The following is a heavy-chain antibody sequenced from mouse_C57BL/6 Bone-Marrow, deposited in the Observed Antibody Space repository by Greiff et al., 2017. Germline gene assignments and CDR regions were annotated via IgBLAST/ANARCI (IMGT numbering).Heavy chain of an antibody. V-gene: IGHV14-3*01. CDR3: GRGGYPALAG. D-gene: IGHD2-2*01. Sequence: EVQLQQSVAELVRPGASVKLSCTASGYTITTTYMHWVKQRPEQGLEWIGSIDPANGNTKYAPKFQGKATITADTSSNTAYLQLSRVTSEDTAIYYGGRGGYPALAGWGQGTLVTVSA. CDR1: GYTITTTY. J-gene: IGHJ3*02. CDR2: IDPANGNT.